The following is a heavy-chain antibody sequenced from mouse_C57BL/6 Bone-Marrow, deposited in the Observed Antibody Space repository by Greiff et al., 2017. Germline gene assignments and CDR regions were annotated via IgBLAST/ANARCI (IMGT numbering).Heavy chain of an antibody. D-gene: IGHD2-4*01. CDR2: IHPSDSDT. CDR3: AINRIYYDYGYWYFDV. Sequence: VQLQQPGAELVKPGASVKVSCKASGYTFTSYWMHWVKQRPGQGLEWIGRIHPSDSDTNYNQKFKGKATVTVDKSSSTAYMQLSSLTSEDSAVYYCAINRIYYDYGYWYFDVWGTGTTVTVSS. V-gene: IGHV1-74*01. CDR1: GYTFTSYW. J-gene: IGHJ1*03.